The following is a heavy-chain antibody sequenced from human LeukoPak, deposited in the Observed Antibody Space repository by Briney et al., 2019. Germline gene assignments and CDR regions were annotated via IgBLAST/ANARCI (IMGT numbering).Heavy chain of an antibody. CDR1: GFTFSSYA. CDR3: ARAGYSYGYDAFDI. D-gene: IGHD5-18*01. Sequence: GGSLRLSCAASGFTFSSYAMHWVRQAPGKGLEYVSAISSNGGSTYYANSVKGRFTISRDNSKNTLYLQMNSLRAEDTAVYYCARAGYSYGYDAFDIWGQGTMVTVSS. CDR2: ISSNGGST. J-gene: IGHJ3*02. V-gene: IGHV3-64*01.